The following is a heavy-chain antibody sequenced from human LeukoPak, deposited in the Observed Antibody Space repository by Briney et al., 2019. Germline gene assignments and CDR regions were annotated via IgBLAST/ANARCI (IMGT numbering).Heavy chain of an antibody. CDR1: GGSVSSYY. Sequence: SETLSLTCTVSGGSVSSYYWSWIRQPPGKGLEWIGYIYYSGSTNYNPSLKSRVTISVDTSKNQFSLKLSSVTAADTAVYYCARLSIADQDYWGQGTLVTVSS. CDR2: IYYSGST. J-gene: IGHJ4*02. D-gene: IGHD6-6*01. V-gene: IGHV4-59*02. CDR3: ARLSIADQDY.